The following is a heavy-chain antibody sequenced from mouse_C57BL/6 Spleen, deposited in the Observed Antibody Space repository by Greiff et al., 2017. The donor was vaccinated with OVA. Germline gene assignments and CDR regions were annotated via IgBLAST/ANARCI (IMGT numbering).Heavy chain of an antibody. V-gene: IGHV1-80*01. Sequence: QVHVKQSGAELVKPGASVKISCKASGYAFSSYWMNWVKQRPGKGLEWIGQIYPGDGDTNYNGKFKGKATLTADKSSSTAYMQLSSLTSEDSAVYFCARRGGLRRVMDYWGQGTSVTVSS. CDR2: IYPGDGDT. D-gene: IGHD2-4*01. J-gene: IGHJ4*01. CDR3: ARRGGLRRVMDY. CDR1: GYAFSSYW.